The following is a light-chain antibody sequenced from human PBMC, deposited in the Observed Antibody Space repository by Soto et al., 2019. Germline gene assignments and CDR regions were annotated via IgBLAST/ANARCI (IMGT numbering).Light chain of an antibody. CDR1: QSVSSSY. Sequence: EIVLTQSPGTLSLSPGEGATLSCRASQSVSSSYIAWYQQRPGQTPSLLIYGASTRATGIPDRFSGSGSGTHFTLTISSLQPEDFATYYCQQLNSYPITFGQGTRLEIK. J-gene: IGKJ5*01. V-gene: IGKV3-20*01. CDR3: QQLNSYPIT. CDR2: GAS.